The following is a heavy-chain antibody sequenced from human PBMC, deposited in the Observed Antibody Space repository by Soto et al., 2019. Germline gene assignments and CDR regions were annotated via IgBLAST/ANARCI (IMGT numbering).Heavy chain of an antibody. J-gene: IGHJ6*02. CDR2: IYYSGST. CDR1: GGSISSGGYY. Sequence: SETLSLTCTVSGGSISSGGYYWSWIRQHPGKGLEWIGYIYYSGSTYYNPSLKSRVTISVDTSKNQFSLKLSSVTAADTAVYYCARVGDYSDGMDVWGQGTTVTVSS. CDR3: ARVGDYSDGMDV. D-gene: IGHD4-4*01. V-gene: IGHV4-31*03.